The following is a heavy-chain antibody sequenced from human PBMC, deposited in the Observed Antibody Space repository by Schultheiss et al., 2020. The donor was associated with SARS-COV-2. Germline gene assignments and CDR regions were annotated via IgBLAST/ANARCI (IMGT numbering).Heavy chain of an antibody. J-gene: IGHJ2*01. CDR3: ARRGITMIGEISYWYFDL. Sequence: SQTLSLTCTVSNGSISSVGSFWSWIRQRPGKGLEWIGYIYYSGSTYYNPSLLSRVVISIDTSENQFSLRLSSVTAADTAVYYCARRGITMIGEISYWYFDLWGRGTLVTVSS. V-gene: IGHV4-31*02. CDR1: NGSISSVGSF. D-gene: IGHD3-22*01. CDR2: IYYSGST.